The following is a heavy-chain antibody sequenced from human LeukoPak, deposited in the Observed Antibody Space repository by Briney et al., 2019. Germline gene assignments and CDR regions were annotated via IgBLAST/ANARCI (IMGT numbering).Heavy chain of an antibody. V-gene: IGHV3-30*18. CDR2: ISYDGSNK. Sequence: GGPLRLSCAASGFTFSSYGMHWVRQAPGKGVEWVAVISYDGSNKYYADSVKGRFTISRDNSKNTLYLQMNSLRAEDTAVYYCAKGGTYYYDSSGYPFDHWGQGTLVTVSS. CDR3: AKGGTYYYDSSGYPFDH. D-gene: IGHD3-22*01. J-gene: IGHJ5*02. CDR1: GFTFSSYG.